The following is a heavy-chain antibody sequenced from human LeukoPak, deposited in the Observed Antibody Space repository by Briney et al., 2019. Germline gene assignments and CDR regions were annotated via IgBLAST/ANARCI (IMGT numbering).Heavy chain of an antibody. J-gene: IGHJ4*02. CDR3: AIGDSLGELSSSFEY. CDR2: VSYDGSNK. V-gene: IGHV3-30*04. CDR1: GFTFSNYA. D-gene: IGHD3-16*02. Sequence: PGGSLRLSCAASGFTFSNYAMHWVRQAPDKGLEWVAVVSYDGSNKYYADSVKGRFTVSRDNSKNTLYLQMNSLRAEDTAVYYCAIGDSLGELSSSFEYWDQGTLVTVSS.